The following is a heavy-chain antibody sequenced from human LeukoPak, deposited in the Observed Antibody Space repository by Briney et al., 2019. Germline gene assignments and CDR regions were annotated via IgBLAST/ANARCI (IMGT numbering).Heavy chain of an antibody. V-gene: IGHV3-23*01. J-gene: IGHJ4*02. D-gene: IGHD3-10*01. CDR3: AKRGVVIRGILVIGYHQEAYHYDF. Sequence: PGGSLRLSCVVSGISLSNYAMTWVPQAPGKGLEWVSYISERGGSTTYADSVKGRFTISRDASLNTLYLQMNNLRGEDTAVYFCAKRGVVIRGILVIGYHQEAYHYDFWGQGVLVTVSS. CDR2: ISERGGST. CDR1: GISLSNYA.